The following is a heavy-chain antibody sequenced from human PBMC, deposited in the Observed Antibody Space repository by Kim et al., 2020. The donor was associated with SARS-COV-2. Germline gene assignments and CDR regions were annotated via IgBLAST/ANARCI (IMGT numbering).Heavy chain of an antibody. V-gene: IGHV4-39*07. Sequence: SETLSLTCTVSGGSISSSSYYWGWIRQPPGKGLEWIGSIYYSGSTYYNPSLKSRVTISVDTSKNQFSLKLSSVTAADTAVYYCAVGNQDSGSYLMYYYGMDVWGQGTTVTVSS. J-gene: IGHJ6*02. CDR1: GGSISSSSYY. D-gene: IGHD1-26*01. CDR2: IYYSGST. CDR3: AVGNQDSGSYLMYYYGMDV.